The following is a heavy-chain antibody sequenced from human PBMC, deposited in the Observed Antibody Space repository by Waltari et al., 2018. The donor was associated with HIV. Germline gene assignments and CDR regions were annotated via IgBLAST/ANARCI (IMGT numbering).Heavy chain of an antibody. D-gene: IGHD1-7*01. Sequence: QVQLQQWGAGLLKPSETLSLPCAIYGGSFDEDYWAWIRQPPEKGLEWLGDINNNGTTTYNPSLKSRVTVSIDTSKNQFSLNLRSVTAADTAVYYCARTYKRITLFEIIRELSWFDPWGQGTLVTVSS. CDR3: ARTYKRITLFEIIRELSWFDP. J-gene: IGHJ5*02. CDR2: INNNGTT. V-gene: IGHV4-34*01. CDR1: GGSFDEDY.